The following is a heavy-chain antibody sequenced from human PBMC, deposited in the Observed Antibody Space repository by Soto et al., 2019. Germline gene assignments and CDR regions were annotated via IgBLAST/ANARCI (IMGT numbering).Heavy chain of an antibody. D-gene: IGHD6-6*01. V-gene: IGHV3-23*01. J-gene: IGHJ4*02. CDR1: GFTFSAYA. Sequence: PGGSLRLSCAASGFTFSAYAMGWVRQPPGKGLEWVSAISGSGGSTNYADSVKGRFTISRDNSKNTLYLQMNSLRAEDTAVYYCAKVPSSSCWGQGTLVTVSS. CDR3: AKVPSSSC. CDR2: ISGSGGST.